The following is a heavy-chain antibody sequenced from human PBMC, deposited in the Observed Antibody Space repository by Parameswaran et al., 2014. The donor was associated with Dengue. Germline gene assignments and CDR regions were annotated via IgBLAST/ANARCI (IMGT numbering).Heavy chain of an antibody. CDR3: ASGNYITIFGVVIGRYGMDV. J-gene: IGHJ6*02. D-gene: IGHD3-3*01. V-gene: IGHV1-18*01. CDR2: ISAYNGNT. Sequence: SWVRQAPGQGLEWMGWISAYNGNTNYAQKLQGRVTMTTDTSTSTAYMELRSLRSDDTAVYYCASGNYITIFGVVIGRYGMDVWGQGDHGHRLL.